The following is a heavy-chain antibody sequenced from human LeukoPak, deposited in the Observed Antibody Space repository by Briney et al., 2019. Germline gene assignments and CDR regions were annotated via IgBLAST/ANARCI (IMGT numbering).Heavy chain of an antibody. CDR2: INPSGGST. D-gene: IGHD3-16*02. CDR1: GYTFTSYY. J-gene: IGHJ4*02. Sequence: ASVKGSCKASGYTFTSYYMHWVRQAPGQGLEWMGIINPSGGSTSYAQKFQGRVTMTRDTSTSTVYMELSSLRSEDTAVYYCARGDYVWGSYRAYFDYWGQGTLVTVSS. V-gene: IGHV1-46*01. CDR3: ARGDYVWGSYRAYFDY.